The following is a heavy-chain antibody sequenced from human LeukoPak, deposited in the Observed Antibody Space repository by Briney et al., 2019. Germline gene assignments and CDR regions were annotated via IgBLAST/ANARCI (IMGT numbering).Heavy chain of an antibody. D-gene: IGHD3-9*01. V-gene: IGHV4-34*01. Sequence: SETLSLTCAIYGGSFSHYYWRWIRQAPGKGLEWIGEIHPYGFTSVNPSLKSRVSIVPDTSKNQFSLTLTSVTAADTAVYYCSRGSDESKTGDSWGQGSLVTVSS. CDR2: IHPYGFT. CDR1: GGSFSHYY. CDR3: SRGSDESKTGDS. J-gene: IGHJ4*02.